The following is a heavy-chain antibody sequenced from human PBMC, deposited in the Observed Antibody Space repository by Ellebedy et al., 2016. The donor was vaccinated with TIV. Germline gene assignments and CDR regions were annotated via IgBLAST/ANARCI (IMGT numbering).Heavy chain of an antibody. CDR3: TRDLTNIVSGNY. CDR2: INPNSGGT. Sequence: ASVKVSCKTSGYIFTDYYIHWVRQAPGQGLEWMAWINPNSGGTNYAQKFQGRVTVTRDTSTSTAFLELNRLRSDDTAVYYCTRDLTNIVSGNYWGQGTLVTVSS. D-gene: IGHD5/OR15-5a*01. CDR1: GYIFTDYY. V-gene: IGHV1-2*02. J-gene: IGHJ4*02.